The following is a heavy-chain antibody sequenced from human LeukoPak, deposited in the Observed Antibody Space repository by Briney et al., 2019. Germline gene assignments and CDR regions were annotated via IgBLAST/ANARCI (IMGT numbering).Heavy chain of an antibody. CDR1: GFTFDDYG. J-gene: IGHJ5*02. CDR3: VRESYSVFDP. Sequence: GGSLRLSCAASGFTFDDYGMSWVRQAPGKGLEWVSGINWNGGSTGYADSVKGRFTISRDNARNTLYLQMNSLRAEDSAVYYCVRESYSVFDPWGQGTLVTVSS. D-gene: IGHD4-11*01. CDR2: INWNGGST. V-gene: IGHV3-20*04.